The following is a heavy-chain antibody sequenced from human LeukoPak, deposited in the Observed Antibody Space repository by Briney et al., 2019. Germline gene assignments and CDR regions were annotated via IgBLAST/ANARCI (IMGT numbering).Heavy chain of an antibody. V-gene: IGHV3-7*03. CDR3: AKDISPVTARVGMDV. Sequence: GGSLRLSCAASGFTFSSYAMSWVRQAPGKGLEWVANIKQDGSEEYYVDSVKGRFTISRDNAKNSLYLQMNSLKTEDTALYYCAKDISPVTARVGMDVWGQGTTVTVSS. D-gene: IGHD2-21*02. CDR2: IKQDGSEE. J-gene: IGHJ6*02. CDR1: GFTFSSYA.